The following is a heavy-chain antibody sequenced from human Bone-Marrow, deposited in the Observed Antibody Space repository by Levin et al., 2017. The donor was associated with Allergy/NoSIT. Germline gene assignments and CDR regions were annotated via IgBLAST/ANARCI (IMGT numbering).Heavy chain of an antibody. CDR3: AREVVATIYYFDL. J-gene: IGHJ4*02. CDR2: IWYDGTNE. D-gene: IGHD5-12*01. Sequence: PGGSLRLSCVASGFNFNIYGMHWVRQAPGKGPEWVARIWYDGTNERYGDSVKGRFTISRDNSKNTLYLQLSSLRDDDTATYYCAREVVATIYYFDLWGQGTLVTVSS. CDR1: GFNFNIYG. V-gene: IGHV3-33*01.